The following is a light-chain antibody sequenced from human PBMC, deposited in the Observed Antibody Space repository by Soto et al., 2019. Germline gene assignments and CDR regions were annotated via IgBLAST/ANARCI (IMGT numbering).Light chain of an antibody. CDR2: VAS. CDR3: QQYGSGAPVT. CDR1: QSVSSN. V-gene: IGKV3-20*01. Sequence: TMSXXPREXATVXXRXSQSVSSNLAWYQQKACQPFKLLIYVASIRPTRNPNSFSGRGSGTDFSLTISRVGPKDFAVYYCQQYGSGAPVTFVDGTEGDIK. J-gene: IGKJ1*01.